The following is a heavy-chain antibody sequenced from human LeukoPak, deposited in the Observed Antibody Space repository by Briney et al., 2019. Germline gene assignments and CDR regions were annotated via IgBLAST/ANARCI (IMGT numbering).Heavy chain of an antibody. J-gene: IGHJ4*02. Sequence: SGTLSLTCAVSGGSISSSNWWSWVRQPPGKGLEWIGEIYHSGSTNYNPSLKSRVTISVDTSKNQFSLKLSSVTAADTAVYYCAVFNYGDYVDYWGQGTLVTVSS. V-gene: IGHV4-4*02. CDR3: AVFNYGDYVDY. CDR2: IYHSGST. D-gene: IGHD4-17*01. CDR1: GGSISSSNW.